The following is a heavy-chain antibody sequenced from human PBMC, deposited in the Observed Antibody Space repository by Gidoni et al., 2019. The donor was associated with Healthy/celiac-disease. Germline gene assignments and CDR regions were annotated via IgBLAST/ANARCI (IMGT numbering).Heavy chain of an antibody. CDR1: GGTFSSYA. CDR2: IIPIFGTA. Sequence: QVQLVQSGAAAKKPGSSVKVSCKASGGTFSSYAISRVRQAPGQGLEWVGGIIPIFGTANYAQKFQGRVTITADESTSTAYMELSSLRSEDTAVYYCARVEGYCSGGSCYGSNWFDPWGQGTLVTVSS. J-gene: IGHJ5*02. V-gene: IGHV1-69*01. D-gene: IGHD2-15*01. CDR3: ARVEGYCSGGSCYGSNWFDP.